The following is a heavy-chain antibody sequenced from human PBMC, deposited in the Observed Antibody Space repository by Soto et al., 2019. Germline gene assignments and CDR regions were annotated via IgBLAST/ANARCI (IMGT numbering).Heavy chain of an antibody. CDR2: IIPIFGTA. CDR3: ARRFLAAADNWFDH. D-gene: IGHD2-15*01. CDR1: GGTFSSYA. J-gene: IGHJ5*02. V-gene: IGHV1-69*06. Sequence: SVKVSCKASGGTFSSYAISWVRQAPGQGLEWMGGIIPIFGTANYAQKFQGRVTITADKSTSTAYMELSSLRSEDTAVYYCARRFLAAADNWFDHWGQGTLVTVSS.